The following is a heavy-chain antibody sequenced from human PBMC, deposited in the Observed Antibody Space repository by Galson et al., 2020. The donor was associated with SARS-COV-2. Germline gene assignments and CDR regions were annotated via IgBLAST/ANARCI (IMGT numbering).Heavy chain of an antibody. CDR3: ARDPRYCSGGSCTSNPFEY. CDR1: GYTFTSFG. CDR2: ISAYNGNT. V-gene: IGHV1-18*01. D-gene: IGHD2-15*01. Sequence: ASVKVSCKASGYTFTSFGISWVRQAPGQGLEYMGWISAYNGNTNYTQKLQGRVTMTTDTSTSTAYMELRSLRSDDTAVYYCARDPRYCSGGSCTSNPFEYWGQGTLVTVSS. J-gene: IGHJ4*02.